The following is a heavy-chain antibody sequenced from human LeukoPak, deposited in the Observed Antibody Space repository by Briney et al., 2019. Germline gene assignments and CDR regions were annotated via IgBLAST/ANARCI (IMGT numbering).Heavy chain of an antibody. J-gene: IGHJ4*02. D-gene: IGHD3-22*01. Sequence: SETLSLTFTVSGGSTRSSHWSWIRQPPGKGLEWIGYIYYSGSTNYNPSLKSRVTISVDTSKNQFSLKLSSVTAADTAVYYCARVGDYYDSSGYYRGFDYWGQGTLVTVSS. CDR1: GGSTRSSH. V-gene: IGHV4-59*01. CDR3: ARVGDYYDSSGYYRGFDY. CDR2: IYYSGST.